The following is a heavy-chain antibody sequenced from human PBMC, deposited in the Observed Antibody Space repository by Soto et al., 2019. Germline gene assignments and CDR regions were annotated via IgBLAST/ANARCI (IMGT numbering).Heavy chain of an antibody. Sequence: ASVKVSCTASGYTFTSYYMHWVRQAPGQGLEWMGIINPSGGSTSYAQKFQGRVTMTRDTSTSTVYMELSSLRSEDTAVYYCARDFWELRYFDWLPYYWGQGTLVTVSS. J-gene: IGHJ4*02. CDR3: ARDFWELRYFDWLPYY. CDR1: GYTFTSYY. CDR2: INPSGGST. D-gene: IGHD3-9*01. V-gene: IGHV1-46*03.